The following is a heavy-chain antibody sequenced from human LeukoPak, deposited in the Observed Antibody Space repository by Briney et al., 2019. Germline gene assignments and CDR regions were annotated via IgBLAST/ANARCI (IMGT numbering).Heavy chain of an antibody. CDR2: IYYSGST. Sequence: SETLSLTCTVSGGSISSSSYYWGWIRQPPGKGLEWIGSIYYSGSTYYSPSLKSRVTISVDTSKNQFSLKLSSVTAADTAVYYCARGYAGTPLRWGQGTLVTVSS. D-gene: IGHD6-13*01. V-gene: IGHV4-39*01. CDR1: GGSISSSSYY. J-gene: IGHJ4*02. CDR3: ARGYAGTPLR.